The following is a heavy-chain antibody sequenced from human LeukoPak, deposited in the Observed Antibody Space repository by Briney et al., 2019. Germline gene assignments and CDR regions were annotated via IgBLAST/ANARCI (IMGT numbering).Heavy chain of an antibody. V-gene: IGHV4-59*08. Sequence: SETLSLTCTVSGGSISSYYWSWIRQPPGKGLEWIGYIYYSGSTNHNPSLKSRVTISVDTSKNQFSLKLSSVTAADTAVYYCARRTVTLYYYGMDVWGQGTAVTVSS. CDR1: GGSISSYY. J-gene: IGHJ6*02. D-gene: IGHD4-17*01. CDR2: IYYSGST. CDR3: ARRTVTLYYYGMDV.